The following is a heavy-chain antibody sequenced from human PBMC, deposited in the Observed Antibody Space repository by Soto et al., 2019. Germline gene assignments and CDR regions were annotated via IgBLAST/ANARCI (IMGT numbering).Heavy chain of an antibody. J-gene: IGHJ6*02. CDR2: PTTNANSSTP. D-gene: IGHD6-13*01. CDR1: GFTFSDHY. CDR3: ARRSRRFQDPYYYYAMDV. V-gene: IGHV3-72*01. Sequence: PGGSLRLTCAASGFTFSDHYMDWVRQGPGKGQVRVRHPTTNANSSTPDYAAPVKGRFPISRDASKTSLYLQMNSLQPDDPAVYYCARRSRRFQDPYYYYAMDVWGQGTTVTVSS.